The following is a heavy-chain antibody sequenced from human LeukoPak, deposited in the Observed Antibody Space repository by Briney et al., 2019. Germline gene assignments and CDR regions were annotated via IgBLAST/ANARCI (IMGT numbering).Heavy chain of an antibody. CDR2: ISSSSSYI. V-gene: IGHV3-21*01. Sequence: PGRSLRLSCAASGFTFDDYAMHWVRQAPGKGLEWVSSISSSSSYIYYADSVKGRFTISRDNAKNSLYLQMNSLRAEDTAVYYCARDAVAGLLYFQHWGQGTLVTVSS. CDR1: GFTFDDYA. CDR3: ARDAVAGLLYFQH. J-gene: IGHJ1*01. D-gene: IGHD6-19*01.